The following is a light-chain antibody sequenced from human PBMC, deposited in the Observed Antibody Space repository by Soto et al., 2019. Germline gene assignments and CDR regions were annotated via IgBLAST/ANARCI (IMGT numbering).Light chain of an antibody. V-gene: IGKV3-11*01. CDR1: QSVSSY. CDR3: QQRTNWPLLYT. Sequence: EIVLTQSPATLSLSPGERATLSCRASQSVSSYLAWYQQKPGQAPRLLIYDVFSRATGIPARFSGSGSGTDFTLTISSLEPEDFAVYYCQQRTNWPLLYTFGQGTKLEIK. J-gene: IGKJ2*01. CDR2: DVF.